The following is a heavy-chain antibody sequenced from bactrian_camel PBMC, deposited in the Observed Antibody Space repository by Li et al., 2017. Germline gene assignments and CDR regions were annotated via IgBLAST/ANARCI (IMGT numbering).Heavy chain of an antibody. J-gene: IGHJ4*01. D-gene: IGHD7*01. V-gene: IGHV3S40*01. CDR1: GFIFRDHY. Sequence: DVQLVESGGGLVQPGESLRLSCAASGFIFRDHYMSWVRQAPGKGLEYVSGIDSVDGRTYYIDSVKGRFTISQDNAKNTVYLQMTDLELEDTAVYYCAADGWHSRDGRCETESQGTQVTVS. CDR2: IDSVDGRT.